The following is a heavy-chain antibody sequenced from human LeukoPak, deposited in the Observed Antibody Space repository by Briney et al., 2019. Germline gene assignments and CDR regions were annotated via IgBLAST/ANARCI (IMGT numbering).Heavy chain of an antibody. Sequence: SETLSLTCAVYGGSFSGYYWSWIRQPPGKGLEWIGSIYYSGSTYYNPSLKSRVTISVDTSKNQFSLKLSSVTAADTAVYYCASVPNWFDPWGQGTLVTVSS. J-gene: IGHJ5*02. CDR3: ASVPNWFDP. CDR1: GGSFSGYY. D-gene: IGHD6-6*01. CDR2: IYYSGST. V-gene: IGHV4-34*01.